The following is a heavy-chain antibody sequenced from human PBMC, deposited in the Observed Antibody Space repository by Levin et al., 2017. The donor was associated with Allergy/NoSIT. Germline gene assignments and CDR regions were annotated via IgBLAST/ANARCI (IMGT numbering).Heavy chain of an antibody. Sequence: GESLKISCAVSGLSISTYAMSWVRQAPGKGLEWVSGVSGSGGAYYADSVKGRFTVSRDNSKNRLYLQMNSLRGDDTAVYYCAKEYSASSSDYFWGQGTLVTVSS. D-gene: IGHD1-26*01. CDR1: GLSISTYA. J-gene: IGHJ4*02. CDR2: VSGSGGA. CDR3: AKEYSASSSDYF. V-gene: IGHV3-23*01.